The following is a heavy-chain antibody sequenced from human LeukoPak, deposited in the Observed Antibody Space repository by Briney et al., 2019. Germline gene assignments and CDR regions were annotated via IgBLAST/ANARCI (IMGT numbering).Heavy chain of an antibody. D-gene: IGHD1-1*01. CDR3: AREEGTGTTGAFDI. V-gene: IGHV3-48*04. CDR1: GFTFSSYS. Sequence: PGGSLRLSCAASGFTFSSYSMNWVRQAPGKGLEWVSYISSSSSTIYYADSVKGRFTIPRDNAKNSLYLQMNSLRAEDTAVYYCAREEGTGTTGAFDIWGQGTMVIVSS. CDR2: ISSSSSTI. J-gene: IGHJ3*02.